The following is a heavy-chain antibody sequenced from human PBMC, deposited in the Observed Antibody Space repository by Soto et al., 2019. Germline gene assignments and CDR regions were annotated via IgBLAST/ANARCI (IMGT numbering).Heavy chain of an antibody. CDR3: AMVDTYVTPTPQDV. CDR2: ISPYSGNT. Sequence: QVQLVQSGDEVRKPGSSVKVSCKASGYIFVNYVIAWVRQAPGQGLEWLGCISPYSGNTHYASKVQGRLTMTTDTPTRTAYMDLGSLPSADTPVHYCAMVDTYVTPTPQDVLGQGTTVNVSS. D-gene: IGHD5-18*01. V-gene: IGHV1-18*01. J-gene: IGHJ6*02. CDR1: GYIFVNYV.